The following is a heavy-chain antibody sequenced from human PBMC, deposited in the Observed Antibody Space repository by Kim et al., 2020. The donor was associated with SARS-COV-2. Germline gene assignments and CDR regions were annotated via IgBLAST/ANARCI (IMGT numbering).Heavy chain of an antibody. V-gene: IGHV3-21*01. J-gene: IGHJ2*01. CDR3: ARDRCGGDCSSTRCQNWYFDL. CDR2: ITSTSSNI. D-gene: IGHD2-2*01. CDR1: GFTFSTYS. Sequence: GGSLRLSCAASGFTFSTYSLNWVRQAPGKGLEWVSSITSTSSNIHYADSLKGRFTISRDNTKNTLYPQMNSLRAEDTAVYYCARDRCGGDCSSTRCQNWYFDLWGRGTLVTVSS.